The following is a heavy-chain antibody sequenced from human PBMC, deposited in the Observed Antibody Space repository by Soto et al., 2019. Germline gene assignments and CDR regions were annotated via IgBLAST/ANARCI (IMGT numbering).Heavy chain of an antibody. Sequence: ASVKVSCKVSGYTLTELSMHWVRQAPGKGLEWMGGFDPEDGETIYAQKFQGRVTMTEDTSTDTAYMELGSLRSEDTAVYYCATGWAAAGTFDYWGQGTLVTVSS. CDR1: GYTLTELS. D-gene: IGHD6-13*01. V-gene: IGHV1-24*01. CDR2: FDPEDGET. J-gene: IGHJ4*02. CDR3: ATGWAAAGTFDY.